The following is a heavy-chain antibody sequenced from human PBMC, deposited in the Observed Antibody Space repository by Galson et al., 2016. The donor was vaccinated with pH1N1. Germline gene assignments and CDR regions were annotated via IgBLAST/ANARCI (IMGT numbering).Heavy chain of an antibody. CDR1: GFTFSGYW. D-gene: IGHD3-3*01. J-gene: IGHJ4*02. Sequence: SLRLSCAVSGFTFSGYWMHWVRQAPGKGLVWVSHINTDGSITDYADSVRGRFTISRDNPKSTLYLQMNSLQAEDTAIYYCVRALWSGSFLGGQGTLVTVSS. V-gene: IGHV3-74*01. CDR3: VRALWSGSFL. CDR2: INTDGSIT.